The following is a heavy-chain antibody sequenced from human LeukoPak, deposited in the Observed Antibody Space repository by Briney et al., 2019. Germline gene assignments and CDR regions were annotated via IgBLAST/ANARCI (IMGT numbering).Heavy chain of an antibody. D-gene: IGHD1-26*01. V-gene: IGHV3-53*01. CDR1: GFTVSSNY. CDR2: VSSGGDT. Sequence: GGSLRLSCAASGFTVSSNYMNWVRQAPGKGLEWVSAVSSGGDTYYADSVRGRFVISRDHSKNTLYLQMNGLRAEDTAVYYCTRGVWDWGQGTLVTVSS. J-gene: IGHJ4*02. CDR3: TRGVWD.